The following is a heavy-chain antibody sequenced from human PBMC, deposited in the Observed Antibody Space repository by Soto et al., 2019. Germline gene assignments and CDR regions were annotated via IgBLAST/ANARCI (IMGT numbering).Heavy chain of an antibody. J-gene: IGHJ4*02. CDR2: ISYDGSNK. Sequence: GGSLRLSCAASGFTFSGYGMHWVRQAPGKGLEWVAVISYDGSNKYYADSVKGRFTISRDNSKNTLYLQMNSLRAEDTAVYYCAKEGGATMIVVVIGPLDYWGQGTLVTVSS. CDR3: AKEGGATMIVVVIGPLDY. D-gene: IGHD3-22*01. V-gene: IGHV3-30*18. CDR1: GFTFSGYG.